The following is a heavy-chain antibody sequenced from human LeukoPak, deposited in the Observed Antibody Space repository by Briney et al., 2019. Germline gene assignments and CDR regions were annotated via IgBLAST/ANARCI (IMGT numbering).Heavy chain of an antibody. V-gene: IGHV3-43D*04. D-gene: IGHD2-2*01. CDR2: ISWDGGST. J-gene: IGHJ4*02. CDR1: GFTFDDYA. Sequence: AGGSLRLSCAASGFTFDDYAMHWVRQAPGKGLEWVSLISWDGGSTYYADSVKGRFTISRDNSKNSLYLQMNSLRAEDTALYHCAKGDCSSTSCHFDYWGQGTLVTVSS. CDR3: AKGDCSSTSCHFDY.